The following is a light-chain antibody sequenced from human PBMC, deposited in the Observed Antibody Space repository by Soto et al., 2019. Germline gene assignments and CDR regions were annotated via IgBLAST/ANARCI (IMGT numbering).Light chain of an antibody. CDR1: QSVRSTY. V-gene: IGKV3-20*01. CDR3: QQYGSSLSIT. CDR2: GAS. J-gene: IGKJ5*01. Sequence: EIVLTQSPGTLSLSPGERATLSCRASQSVRSTYLAWYQQKPGQAPRLLIHGASSRATGIPDRFSGSGSGTDFTLTISRLEPEDFVVYYCQQYGSSLSITFGQGTRLEIK.